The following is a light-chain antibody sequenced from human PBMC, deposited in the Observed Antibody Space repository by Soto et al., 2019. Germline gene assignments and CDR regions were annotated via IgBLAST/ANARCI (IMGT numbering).Light chain of an antibody. V-gene: IGLV2-14*01. Sequence: QSALTQPASVSGSPGQSITISCTGTSSDVGGYNYVSWYQHHPGKAPKLMIYEVSNRPSGVSNRFSGSKSGNTASLTISGLQAEDEADYYCSSYTTSSTPAYVLGTGTKLTVL. J-gene: IGLJ1*01. CDR1: SSDVGGYNY. CDR2: EVS. CDR3: SSYTTSSTPAYV.